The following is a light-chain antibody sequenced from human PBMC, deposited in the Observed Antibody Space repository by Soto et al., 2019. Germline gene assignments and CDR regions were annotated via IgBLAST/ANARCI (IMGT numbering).Light chain of an antibody. J-gene: IGLJ2*01. CDR2: DVS. Sequence: QSALTQPASVSGSPGQSITISCTGTSSDVANYNYLSWYQQHLGKAPKLIIYDVSNRPSGVSNRFSGSKSGNTASLTISGLQAEDEADYYCSSYTIISPLVFGGGTKLTVL. V-gene: IGLV2-14*03. CDR3: SSYTIISPLV. CDR1: SSDVANYNY.